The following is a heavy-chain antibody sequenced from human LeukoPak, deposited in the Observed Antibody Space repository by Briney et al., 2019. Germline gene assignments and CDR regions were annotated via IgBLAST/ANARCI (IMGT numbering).Heavy chain of an antibody. CDR3: ARDGYCSSTSCYYFDY. Sequence: SETLSLTCTVSGGSISSGGYYWSWLRQPAGKGLEWIGRIYTSGSTNYNPSLKSRVTMSVDTSKNQFTLKLSSVTAADTAVYYCARDGYCSSTSCYYFDYWGQGTLVTVSS. J-gene: IGHJ4*02. D-gene: IGHD2-2*03. V-gene: IGHV4-61*02. CDR1: GGSISSGGYY. CDR2: IYTSGST.